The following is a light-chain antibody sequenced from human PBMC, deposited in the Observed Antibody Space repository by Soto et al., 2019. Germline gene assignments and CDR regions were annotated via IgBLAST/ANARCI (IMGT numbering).Light chain of an antibody. CDR2: EVN. Sequence: QSVLTQPASVSGSPGQSITVSCTGTTSDIGSYNYVSWYQQHPGKAPKLIIYEVNNRPSGISNRFSGSKSGSTASLTISGLQAEDEADYYCASFTTISTRVFGTGTKLTVL. J-gene: IGLJ1*01. CDR3: ASFTTISTRV. CDR1: TSDIGSYNY. V-gene: IGLV2-14*01.